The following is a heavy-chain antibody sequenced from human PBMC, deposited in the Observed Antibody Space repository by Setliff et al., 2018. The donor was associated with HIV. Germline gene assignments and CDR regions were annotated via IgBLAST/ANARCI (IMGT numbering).Heavy chain of an antibody. Sequence: PGGSLRLSCAASGFTFSSYWMHWVRQVPGKGLVWVSRINSDGSSTSYADSVKGRFTISRDNAKNTLYLQMNSLRGEDTAVYYCARDNLYYNLYDGSPVYGMDVWGQGTTVTVSS. D-gene: IGHD3-3*01. CDR2: INSDGSST. J-gene: IGHJ6*02. V-gene: IGHV3-74*01. CDR3: ARDNLYYNLYDGSPVYGMDV. CDR1: GFTFSSYW.